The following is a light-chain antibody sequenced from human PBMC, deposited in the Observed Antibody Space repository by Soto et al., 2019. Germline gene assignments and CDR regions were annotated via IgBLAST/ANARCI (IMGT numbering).Light chain of an antibody. J-gene: IGKJ4*01. Sequence: IVLTQSPATLSLSPWERATLSCRASQSISSQLAWYQQKPGQAPRLLIHDASNRATGIPARFSGGGSSTDFTLTISSLEPEDFAVYFCQQRSNWPLTFGGGTKVDIK. CDR1: QSISSQ. CDR2: DAS. V-gene: IGKV3-11*01. CDR3: QQRSNWPLT.